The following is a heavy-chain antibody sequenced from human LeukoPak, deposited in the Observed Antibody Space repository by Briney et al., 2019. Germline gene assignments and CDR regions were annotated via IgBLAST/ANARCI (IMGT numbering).Heavy chain of an antibody. CDR3: ATLLGYCGGDCYPDY. D-gene: IGHD2-21*02. Sequence: GGSLRLSCAASGFTFSSYAMSWVRQAPGKGLEWVSAISGSGGSTYYADSVKGRFTIPRDNSKNTLYLQMNSLRAEDTAVYYCATLLGYCGGDCYPDYWGQGTLVTVSS. CDR2: ISGSGGST. V-gene: IGHV3-23*01. CDR1: GFTFSSYA. J-gene: IGHJ4*02.